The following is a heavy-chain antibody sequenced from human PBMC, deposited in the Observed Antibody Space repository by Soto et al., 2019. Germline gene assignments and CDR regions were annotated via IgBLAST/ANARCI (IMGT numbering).Heavy chain of an antibody. CDR2: IRSKAYGGTT. V-gene: IGHV3-49*03. CDR1: GFTFGDYA. Sequence: GGSLRLSCTASGFTFGDYAMSWFRQAPGKGLEWVGFIRSKAYGGTTEYAASVKGRFTISRDDSKSIAYLQMNSLKTEDTAVYYCTRVRGYCSGGSCYPDYWGQGTLVTVSS. CDR3: TRVRGYCSGGSCYPDY. J-gene: IGHJ4*02. D-gene: IGHD2-15*01.